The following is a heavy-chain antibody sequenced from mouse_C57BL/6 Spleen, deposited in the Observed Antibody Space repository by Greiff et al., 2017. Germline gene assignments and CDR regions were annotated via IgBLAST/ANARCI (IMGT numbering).Heavy chain of an antibody. CDR2: IDPSASYT. CDR3: ERRGIYYAGVDY. J-gene: IGHJ2*01. CDR1: GYTFTSYW. D-gene: IGHD2-1*01. Sequence: QVQLQQPGAELVKPGASVKLSCKASGYTFTSYWMQWVQQRPGQGLEWIGAIDPSASYTNYNQKFKGKATLTVDTSSSTAYMQLSSLTSEDSAVYYCERRGIYYAGVDYWGQGTTLTVSS. V-gene: IGHV1-50*01.